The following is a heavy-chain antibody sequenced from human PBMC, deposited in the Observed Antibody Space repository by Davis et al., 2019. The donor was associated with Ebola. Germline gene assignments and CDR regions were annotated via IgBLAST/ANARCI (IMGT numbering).Heavy chain of an antibody. Sequence: PGGSLRLSCAASGFSFSDSAMTWVRQAPGKGLEWVSTISGSSYSIYYADSVKGRFTISRDNSRDTLYLQMNSLRGEDTAVYYCARGLGPAMAPFDHWGQGTLVTVSS. V-gene: IGHV3-23*01. CDR1: GFSFSDSA. D-gene: IGHD5-18*01. CDR2: ISGSSYSI. J-gene: IGHJ4*02. CDR3: ARGLGPAMAPFDH.